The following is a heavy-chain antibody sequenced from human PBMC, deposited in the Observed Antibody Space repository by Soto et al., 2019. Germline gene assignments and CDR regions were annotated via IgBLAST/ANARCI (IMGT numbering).Heavy chain of an antibody. V-gene: IGHV4-30-2*01. J-gene: IGHJ5*02. CDR2: IPVSGYT. Sequence: QLQLQESGSGLVKPSQTLSLTCTVSDGSITSGSYSWSWIRQAPGKGLEWIGNIPVSGYTSSNPSLKDRLSMSAPTSKNQFSLELMSVSVAHTAVYYCARGGALRPNAHVPLDPWGRGSLVTVSS. D-gene: IGHD2-15*01. CDR3: ARGGALRPNAHVPLDP. CDR1: DGSITSGSYS.